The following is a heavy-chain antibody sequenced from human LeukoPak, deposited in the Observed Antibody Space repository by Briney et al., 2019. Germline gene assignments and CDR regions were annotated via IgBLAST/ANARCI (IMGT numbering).Heavy chain of an antibody. Sequence: PGVSLRLSCAASGFTYSDYGMHWVRQAPGRGREGVAFILNDGTWEYYPDSVKGRLTISRDNTRNTLYLQMNSVRREDTAIYYCVKGGSISHNWFDSWGQGNLVTVS. J-gene: IGHJ5*01. CDR1: GFTYSDYG. D-gene: IGHD3-16*01. CDR3: VKGGSISHNWFDS. V-gene: IGHV3-30*02. CDR2: ILNDGTWE.